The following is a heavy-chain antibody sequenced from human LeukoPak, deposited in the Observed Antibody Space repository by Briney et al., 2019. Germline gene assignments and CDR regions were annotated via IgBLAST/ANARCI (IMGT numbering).Heavy chain of an antibody. CDR2: INPSGGST. J-gene: IGHJ3*02. CDR1: GHTFTSYY. V-gene: IGHV1-46*01. D-gene: IGHD3-22*01. CDR3: ARDWGDYYDSSGPSYPVGAFDI. Sequence: PGASVKVSCKASGHTFTSYYMHWVRQAPGQGLERMGIINPSGGSTSYAQKFQGRVTMTRDTSTSTVYMELSSLRSEDTAVYYCARDWGDYYDSSGPSYPVGAFDIWGQGTMVTVSS.